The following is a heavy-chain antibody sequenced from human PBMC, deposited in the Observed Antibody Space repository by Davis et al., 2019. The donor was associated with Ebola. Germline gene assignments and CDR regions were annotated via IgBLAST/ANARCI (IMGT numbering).Heavy chain of an antibody. Sequence: PSETLSLTCALSGVSASSNSGAWNWIWQSPSRGLEWPGRTYYSSKWYKDYAVSVKSRITINLDTSKNQFSLQLNSVNPEDTDVYYCASGWLLGGGVDPWGQGTPVTVSS. V-gene: IGHV6-1*01. CDR1: GVSASSNSGA. D-gene: IGHD5-12*01. CDR2: TYYSSKWYK. J-gene: IGHJ5*02. CDR3: ASGWLLGGGVDP.